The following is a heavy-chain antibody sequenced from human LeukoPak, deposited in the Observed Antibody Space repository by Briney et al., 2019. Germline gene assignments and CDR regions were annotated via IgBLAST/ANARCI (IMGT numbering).Heavy chain of an antibody. Sequence: GGSLRLSCAASGFTFSSSEMTWVRQAPGKGLEWVSYISSSGSTIYYADSVKGRFTISRNNAKTSLYLQMNSLRAEDTAVYYCARGDRYYDFWSGYFYYYYGMDVWGQGTTVTVSS. CDR2: ISSSGSTI. J-gene: IGHJ6*02. CDR1: GFTFSSSE. D-gene: IGHD3-3*01. CDR3: ARGDRYYDFWSGYFYYYYGMDV. V-gene: IGHV3-48*03.